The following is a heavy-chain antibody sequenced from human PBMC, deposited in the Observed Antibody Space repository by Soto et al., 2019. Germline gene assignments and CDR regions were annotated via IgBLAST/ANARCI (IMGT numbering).Heavy chain of an antibody. CDR3: ARARPGILKGIAVAGDYYYYGMDV. Sequence: SVKVSCKASGGTFSSYAISWVRRAPGQGLEWMGGIIPIFGTANYAQKFQGRVTITADKSTSTAYMELSSLRSEDTAVYYCARARPGILKGIAVAGDYYYYGMDVWGQGTTVTVSS. D-gene: IGHD6-19*01. CDR1: GGTFSSYA. J-gene: IGHJ6*02. CDR2: IIPIFGTA. V-gene: IGHV1-69*06.